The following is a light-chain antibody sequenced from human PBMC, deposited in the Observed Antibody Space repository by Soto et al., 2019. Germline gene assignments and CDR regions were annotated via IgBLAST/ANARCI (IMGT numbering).Light chain of an antibody. CDR2: NNN. CDR3: QSYDSSLSGVV. CDR1: SSNIGAGYD. Sequence: VLTQPPSVSGAPGQRVTISCTGSSSNIGAGYDVHWYQQLPGTAPKLLIYNNNNRPSGVPDRFSGSKSGTSASLAITGLQAEDEADYYCQSYDSSLSGVVFGGGTQLTVL. V-gene: IGLV1-40*01. J-gene: IGLJ2*01.